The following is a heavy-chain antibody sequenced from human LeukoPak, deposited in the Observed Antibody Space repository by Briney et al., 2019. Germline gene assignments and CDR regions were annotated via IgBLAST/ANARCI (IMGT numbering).Heavy chain of an antibody. CDR1: GGSISSSSYY. CDR3: ARGLMTAAATFDY. D-gene: IGHD6-13*01. CDR2: IYYSGST. V-gene: IGHV4-39*01. J-gene: IGHJ4*02. Sequence: LETLSLTCTVSGGSISSSSYYWGWIRRPPGKGLEWIGSIYYSGSTYYNPSLKSRVTISVDTSKSQFSLKLSSVTAADTAVYYCARGLMTAAATFDYWGQGTLVTVSS.